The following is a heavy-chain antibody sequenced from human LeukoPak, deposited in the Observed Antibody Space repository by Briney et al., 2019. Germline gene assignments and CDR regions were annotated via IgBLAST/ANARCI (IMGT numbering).Heavy chain of an antibody. V-gene: IGHV3-23*01. CDR3: AKLPQVWVNYFDY. Sequence: GGSLRLSCAASGFTFSNYAMSWVRQAPGKGLEWVSSISISGGTTYYADSVKGRFIISRDNSKDTLYLQMNSLRAEDTAVYYCAKLPQVWVNYFDYWGQGTLVTVSS. CDR2: ISISGGTT. D-gene: IGHD1-14*01. CDR1: GFTFSNYA. J-gene: IGHJ4*02.